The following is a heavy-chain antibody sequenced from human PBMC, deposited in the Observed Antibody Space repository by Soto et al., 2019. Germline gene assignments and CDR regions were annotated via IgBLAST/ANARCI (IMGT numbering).Heavy chain of an antibody. D-gene: IGHD3-16*02. CDR2: IIPIFGTA. Sequence: QVQLVQSGAEVKKPGSSVKVSCKASGGTFSSYAISWVRQAPGQGLEWMGGIIPIFGTANYAQKFQGRVTITADESTSTAYMELSSLRSEDTAVYYCAAANHDYGWGSYQAYGMDVWGQGTTVTVSS. CDR3: AAANHDYGWGSYQAYGMDV. V-gene: IGHV1-69*01. J-gene: IGHJ6*02. CDR1: GGTFSSYA.